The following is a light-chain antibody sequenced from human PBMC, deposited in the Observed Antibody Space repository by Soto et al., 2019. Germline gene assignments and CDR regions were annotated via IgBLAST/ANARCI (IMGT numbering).Light chain of an antibody. CDR1: QSVSSNY. Sequence: ESVLTQSPGTLSLSPGERATLSCRASQSVSSNYLAWYQQKPGQAPRLLIYGASTRASGIPDRFSGSGSGTDFTLSINRLEPEDFAVYYCQQCGSAPLTFGGGTKVDIK. J-gene: IGKJ4*01. CDR2: GAS. V-gene: IGKV3-20*01. CDR3: QQCGSAPLT.